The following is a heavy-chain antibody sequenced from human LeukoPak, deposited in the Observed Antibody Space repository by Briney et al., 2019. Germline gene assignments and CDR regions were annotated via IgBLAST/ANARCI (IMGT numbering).Heavy chain of an antibody. CDR2: MNPNSGNT. CDR1: EYTFTSYD. CDR3: ATTMTTVVTGNFDY. Sequence: EASVKVSCKASEYTFTSYDINWVRQATGQGLEWMGWMNPNSGNTGYAQKFQGRVTMTRDTSISTAYMELSSLRSEDTAVYYCATTMTTVVTGNFDYWGQGTLVTVSS. J-gene: IGHJ4*02. D-gene: IGHD4-23*01. V-gene: IGHV1-8*01.